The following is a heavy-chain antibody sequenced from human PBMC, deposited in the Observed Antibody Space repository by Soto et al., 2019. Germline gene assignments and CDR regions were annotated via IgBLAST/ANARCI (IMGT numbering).Heavy chain of an antibody. CDR2: IYPGDSDT. V-gene: IGHV5-51*01. Sequence: GESLKISCKGSGYSFTSYWIGWVRQMPGKGLEWMGIIYPGDSDTRYSPSFQGQVTISADKSISTAYLQWSSLKASDTAMYYCARNIVVPAAMRSYYYYGMDVWGQGTTVTVSS. D-gene: IGHD2-2*01. CDR3: ARNIVVPAAMRSYYYYGMDV. J-gene: IGHJ6*02. CDR1: GYSFTSYW.